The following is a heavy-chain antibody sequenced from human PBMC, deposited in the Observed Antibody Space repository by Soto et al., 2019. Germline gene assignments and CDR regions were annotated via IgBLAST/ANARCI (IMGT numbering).Heavy chain of an antibody. D-gene: IGHD3-22*01. Sequence: PGGSLRLSCAASGFTFSSYAMSWVRQAPGKGLEWVSAISGSGGSTYYADSVKGRFTISRDNSKNTLYLQMNSLRAEDTAVYYCAKTLFDSSGYYYVLAFDSWGQGTLVTVSS. CDR1: GFTFSSYA. CDR2: ISGSGGST. CDR3: AKTLFDSSGYYYVLAFDS. J-gene: IGHJ4*02. V-gene: IGHV3-23*01.